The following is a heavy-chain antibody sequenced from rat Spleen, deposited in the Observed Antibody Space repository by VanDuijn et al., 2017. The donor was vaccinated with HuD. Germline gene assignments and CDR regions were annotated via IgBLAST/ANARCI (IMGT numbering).Heavy chain of an antibody. CDR1: GFTFSNYY. D-gene: IGHD5-1*01. V-gene: IGHV5S23*01. Sequence: EVQLVESGGGLVQPGRSLKLSCAASGFTFSNYYMAWVRQAPTKGLEWVASITNSGGSTYYRDSVKGRFTISRDNAKSTLYLQMDSLRSEDTATYYCTRGVLGAQWAYWYFDFWGPGTMVTVSS. CDR2: ITNSGGST. J-gene: IGHJ1*01. CDR3: TRGVLGAQWAYWYFDF.